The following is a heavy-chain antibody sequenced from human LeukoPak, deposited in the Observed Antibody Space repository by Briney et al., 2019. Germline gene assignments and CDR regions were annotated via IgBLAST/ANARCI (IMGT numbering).Heavy chain of an antibody. CDR2: IYYSGST. D-gene: IGHD3-3*01. V-gene: IGHV4-30-4*01. Sequence: PSETLSLTCTVSGGSISSGDYYWSWIRQPPGKGLEWIGYIYYSGSTYYNPSPKSRVTRSVDTSKNQFSLKLSSVTAADTAVYYCARGEWPHFDYWGQGTLVTVSS. CDR1: GGSISSGDYY. CDR3: ARGEWPHFDY. J-gene: IGHJ4*02.